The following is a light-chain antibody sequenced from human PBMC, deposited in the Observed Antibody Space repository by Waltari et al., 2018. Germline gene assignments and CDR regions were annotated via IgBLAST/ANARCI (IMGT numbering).Light chain of an antibody. J-gene: IGKJ4*01. CDR2: GTS. V-gene: IGKV3-20*01. Sequence: DIVLTQSPGTLSLSPGERATLSCRASQSVSSISFTWYQQRPGQAPRLLIYGTSSRATDIPDRFSGSGSGTDFTLTISRLEHEDFAVYFCQHYDGSAVTFGGGTKVEIK. CDR3: QHYDGSAVT. CDR1: QSVSSIS.